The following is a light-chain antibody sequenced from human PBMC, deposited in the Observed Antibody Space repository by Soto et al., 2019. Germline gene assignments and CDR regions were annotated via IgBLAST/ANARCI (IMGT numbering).Light chain of an antibody. Sequence: DIQMTQSPSSLSASVGDRVTITCQASQDISNYLNGYQQRPGKAPKLLIYDESNLETGVPARFSGRGSGTNFTFPISSLQPEDIATYYCQQYDNLPPFTFGPGTKGNV. J-gene: IGKJ3*01. CDR3: QQYDNLPPFT. CDR1: QDISNY. V-gene: IGKV1-33*01. CDR2: DES.